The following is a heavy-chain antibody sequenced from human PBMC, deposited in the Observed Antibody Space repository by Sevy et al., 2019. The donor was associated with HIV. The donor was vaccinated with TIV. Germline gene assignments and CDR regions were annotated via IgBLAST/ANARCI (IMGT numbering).Heavy chain of an antibody. CDR3: ARVLGYCSGGTCRNWFDP. D-gene: IGHD2-15*01. CDR2: IYYSGST. CDR1: GDSISSYY. V-gene: IGHV4-59*12. Sequence: SETLSLTCTVSGDSISSYYWSWIRQPPGKGLEWIAYIYYSGSTKYNPSLKSRVTISLDTSKNQVTLKLSSVTAADTAIYFCARVLGYCSGGTCRNWFDPWGQGTLVTVSS. J-gene: IGHJ5*02.